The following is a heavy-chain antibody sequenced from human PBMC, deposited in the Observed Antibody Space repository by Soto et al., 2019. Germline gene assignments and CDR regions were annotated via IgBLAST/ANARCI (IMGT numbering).Heavy chain of an antibody. CDR3: TTVVTHYDFWSGYSS. D-gene: IGHD3-3*01. CDR2: IKSKTDGGTT. V-gene: IGHV3-15*07. J-gene: IGHJ5*02. Sequence: GESLKISCAASGFTFSNAWMNWVRQAPGKGLEWVGRIKSKTDGGTTDYGAPVKGRFTISRDDSKNTLYLQMNSLKTEDTAVYYCTTVVTHYDFWSGYSSWGQGTLVTVSS. CDR1: GFTFSNAW.